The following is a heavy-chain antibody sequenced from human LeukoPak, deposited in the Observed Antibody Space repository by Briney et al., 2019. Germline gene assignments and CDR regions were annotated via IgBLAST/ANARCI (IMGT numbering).Heavy chain of an antibody. J-gene: IGHJ4*02. D-gene: IGHD3-22*01. Sequence: GASVKVSCRASGYTFTSYGISWVRQAPGQGLEWMGWISAYNGNTNYAQKLQGRVTMTTDTSTSTAYMELRSLRSDDTAVYYCARDQVHYYDSSGYEQPFDYWGQGTLVTVSS. CDR1: GYTFTSYG. CDR2: ISAYNGNT. CDR3: ARDQVHYYDSSGYEQPFDY. V-gene: IGHV1-18*01.